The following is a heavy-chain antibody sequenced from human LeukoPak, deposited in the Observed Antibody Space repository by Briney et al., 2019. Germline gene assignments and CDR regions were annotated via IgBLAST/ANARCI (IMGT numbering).Heavy chain of an antibody. D-gene: IGHD2-2*01. V-gene: IGHV3-74*01. Sequence: GGSLRLSCAASGFTFSNYWIHWVRQAPGKGLVWVSRIYCDGSSTSYADSVKGRFTISRDNAKNTLYLQMNSLRAEDTAVYYCARDGYCSSTSGYYFDYWGQGTLVTVSS. J-gene: IGHJ4*02. CDR1: GFTFSNYW. CDR3: ARDGYCSSTSGYYFDY. CDR2: IYCDGSST.